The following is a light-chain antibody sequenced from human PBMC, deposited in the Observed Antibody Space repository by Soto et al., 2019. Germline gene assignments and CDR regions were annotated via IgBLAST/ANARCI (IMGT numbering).Light chain of an antibody. CDR2: AAS. J-gene: IGKJ4*01. Sequence: DIQLTQSPSSLSASVGDRVTITCRASRNINMYLNWYQVEPGKAPKLLIYAASSSQSGVPSRFSGSGSGTDVTLTIAGLQPEDSATYFCQQSMTAPLTFGGGTKVEIK. V-gene: IGKV1-39*01. CDR1: RNINMY. CDR3: QQSMTAPLT.